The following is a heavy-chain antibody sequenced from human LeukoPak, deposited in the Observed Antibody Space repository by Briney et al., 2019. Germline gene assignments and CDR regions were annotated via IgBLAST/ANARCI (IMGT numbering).Heavy chain of an antibody. CDR1: GGSISSGDYY. CDR2: IYYSGST. Sequence: ASETLSLTCTVSGGSISSGDYYWSWIRQPPGKGLEWIGYIYYSGSTYHNPSLKSRVTISVDTSKNQFSLKLSSVTAADTAVYYCARGVVVAAIHDYYFDYWGQGTLVTVSS. D-gene: IGHD2-15*01. V-gene: IGHV4-30-4*01. CDR3: ARGVVVAAIHDYYFDY. J-gene: IGHJ4*02.